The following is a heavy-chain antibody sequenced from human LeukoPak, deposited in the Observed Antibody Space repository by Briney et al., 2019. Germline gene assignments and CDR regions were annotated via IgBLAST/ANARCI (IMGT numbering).Heavy chain of an antibody. V-gene: IGHV1-46*01. CDR1: GYTFTSYY. D-gene: IGHD6-13*01. Sequence: ASVKVSCKASGYTFTSYYMHWVRQAPGQGLEWMGVINPSGGSTSYAQKFQGRVTMTRDTSTSTVYMELSSLRSEDTAVYYCAGIAAAGKGSMDVWGQGTTVTVSS. J-gene: IGHJ6*02. CDR2: INPSGGST. CDR3: AGIAAAGKGSMDV.